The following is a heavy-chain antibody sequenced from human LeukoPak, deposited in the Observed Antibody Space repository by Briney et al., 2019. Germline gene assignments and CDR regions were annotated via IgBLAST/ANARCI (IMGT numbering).Heavy chain of an antibody. CDR2: INPSGGST. V-gene: IGHV1-46*01. J-gene: IGHJ3*02. Sequence: ASVKVSCKASGYTFTSYYMHWVRQAPGQGLEWMGIINPSGGSTSYAQKFQGRVTMTRDTSTSTVYMELSSPRSEDTAVYYCARWGETGDPAVHAFDIWGQGTKVTVSS. CDR1: GYTFTSYY. D-gene: IGHD2-21*02. CDR3: ARWGETGDPAVHAFDI.